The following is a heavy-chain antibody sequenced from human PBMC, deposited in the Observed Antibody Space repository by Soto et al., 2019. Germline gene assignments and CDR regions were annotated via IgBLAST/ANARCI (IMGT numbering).Heavy chain of an antibody. CDR3: ARSTNTVTIQN. D-gene: IGHD4-17*01. CDR1: GFTFSSYG. J-gene: IGHJ4*02. Sequence: GGSLRLSYAASGFTFSSYGMHWVRQAPGKGLEWVAVISYDGSNKYYADSVKGRFTISRDNSKNTLYLQMNSLRAEDTAVYYCARSTNTVTIQNWGQGTLVTVSS. CDR2: ISYDGSNK. V-gene: IGHV3-30*03.